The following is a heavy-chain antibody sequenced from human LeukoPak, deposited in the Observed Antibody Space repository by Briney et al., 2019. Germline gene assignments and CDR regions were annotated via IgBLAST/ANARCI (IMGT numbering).Heavy chain of an antibody. V-gene: IGHV4-4*07. CDR3: ARDYYDSSGYYFHFDY. CDR1: GGSISSYY. J-gene: IGHJ4*02. Sequence: PSETLSLTCTVSGGSISSYYWSWIRQPAGKGLEWIGRIYTSGSTNYNPSLKSRVTMSVDTSKNQFSLKLSSVTAADTAVYYCARDYYDSSGYYFHFDYWGLGTLVTVSS. CDR2: IYTSGST. D-gene: IGHD3-22*01.